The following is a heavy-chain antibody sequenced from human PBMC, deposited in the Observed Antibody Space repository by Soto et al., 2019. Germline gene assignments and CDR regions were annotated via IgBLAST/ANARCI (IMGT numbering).Heavy chain of an antibody. D-gene: IGHD2-15*01. V-gene: IGHV5-10-1*01. J-gene: IGHJ6*02. CDR3: ARVKGFRIFDGMDV. CDR1: GYSFTSYW. CDR2: IDSSDSNT. Sequence: PXESLKISFKASGYSFTSYWISWVRQTPGKGLEWMGRIDSSDSNTRYSPSFQGHVVISTDKSTTTAYVQWSSLKASDTATYYCARVKGFRIFDGMDVWGQGTTVTVSS.